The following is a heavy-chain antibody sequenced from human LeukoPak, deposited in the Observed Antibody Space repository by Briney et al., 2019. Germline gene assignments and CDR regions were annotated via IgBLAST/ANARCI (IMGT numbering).Heavy chain of an antibody. CDR2: IYYSGST. CDR1: GGSISSYY. CDR3: ARVVRGVSVWYFDY. V-gene: IGHV4-59*08. Sequence: SETLSLTCTVSGGSISSYYWSWIRQPPGKGLEWIGDIYYSGSTNYNPSLKSRVTISVDTSKNQFSLKLSSVTAADTAVYYCARVVRGVSVWYFDYWGQGTLVTVSS. D-gene: IGHD3-10*01. J-gene: IGHJ4*02.